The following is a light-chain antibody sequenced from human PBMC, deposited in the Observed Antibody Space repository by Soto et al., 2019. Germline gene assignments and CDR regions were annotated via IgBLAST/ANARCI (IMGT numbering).Light chain of an antibody. Sequence: EIVLTQSPATLSSSPGEIATLSCRARQSVSSYLAWYQQKPGQAPRLLIYDASNRATGIPARFSGSGSGTDFTLTISSLGPEEFAVYYCQQRSNWPLTFGGGTKVEIK. J-gene: IGKJ4*02. CDR2: DAS. CDR3: QQRSNWPLT. CDR1: QSVSSY. V-gene: IGKV3-11*01.